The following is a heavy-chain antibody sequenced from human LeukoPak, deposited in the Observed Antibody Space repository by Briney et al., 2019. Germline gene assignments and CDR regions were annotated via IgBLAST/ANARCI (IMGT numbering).Heavy chain of an antibody. CDR3: ARDRVGMDCSSTSCYGEMDV. Sequence: ASVKVSCKASGYTFTSYYMHWVRHAPGQGLEWMGIINPSVGSTSYAQKYQGRVTMTRDTSTSTIYMELSSLRSEDTAVYYCARDRVGMDCSSTSCYGEMDVWGKGTAVTVSS. V-gene: IGHV1-46*01. J-gene: IGHJ6*04. D-gene: IGHD2-2*01. CDR2: INPSVGST. CDR1: GYTFTSYY.